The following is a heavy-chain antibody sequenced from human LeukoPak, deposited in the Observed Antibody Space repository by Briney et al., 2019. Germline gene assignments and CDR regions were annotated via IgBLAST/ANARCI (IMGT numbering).Heavy chain of an antibody. CDR2: IIPIFGTA. Sequence: ASVKVSCKASGGTFSSYAISWVRHPPGQGHELKRVIIPIFGTANYAQKFQGRVTITADESTSTDYMELSSLRSEDTAVYYCAGEGRTGYSSGWLDYWGQGTLVTVSS. D-gene: IGHD6-19*01. CDR1: GGTFSSYA. J-gene: IGHJ4*02. CDR3: AGEGRTGYSSGWLDY. V-gene: IGHV1-69*13.